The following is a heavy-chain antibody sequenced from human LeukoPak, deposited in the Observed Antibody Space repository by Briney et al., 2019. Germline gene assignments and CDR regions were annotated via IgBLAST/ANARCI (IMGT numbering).Heavy chain of an antibody. Sequence: ASVKVSCKASGGTFSSYAISWVRQAPGQGLEWMGRIIPIFGTANYAQKFQGRVTITTDESTSTAYMELSSLRSEDTAVYYCARDFSDYYDSSGYIDYWGRGTLVTVST. J-gene: IGHJ4*02. CDR1: GGTFSSYA. D-gene: IGHD3-22*01. CDR3: ARDFSDYYDSSGYIDY. CDR2: IIPIFGTA. V-gene: IGHV1-69*05.